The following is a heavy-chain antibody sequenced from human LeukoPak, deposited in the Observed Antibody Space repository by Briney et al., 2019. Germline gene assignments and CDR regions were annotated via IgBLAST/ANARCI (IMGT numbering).Heavy chain of an antibody. V-gene: IGHV3-23*01. CDR2: ISGSGGST. Sequence: GGSLRLSCAASGFTFSSYAMSWVRQAPGKGLEWVSAISGSGGSTYYADSVKGRFTISRDNAKNSLYLQMNSLRAEDTAVYYCSRTDYYDSSGPPDYWGQGTLVTVSS. J-gene: IGHJ4*02. CDR1: GFTFSSYA. CDR3: SRTDYYDSSGPPDY. D-gene: IGHD3-22*01.